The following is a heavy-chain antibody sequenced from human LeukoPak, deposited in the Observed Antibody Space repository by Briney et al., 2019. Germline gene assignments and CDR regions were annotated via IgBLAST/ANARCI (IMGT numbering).Heavy chain of an antibody. CDR1: GYSFTSYW. CDR3: ARLEPSSSWYYFDY. D-gene: IGHD6-13*01. J-gene: IGHJ4*02. CDR2: IYPGDSDT. Sequence: GESLKISCKGSGYSFTSYWIGWGRQMPGKGLGWMGIIYPGDSDTRYSPSFQGQVAISADKSISTAYLQWSSLKASDTAMYYRARLEPSSSWYYFDYWGQGTLVTVSS. V-gene: IGHV5-51*01.